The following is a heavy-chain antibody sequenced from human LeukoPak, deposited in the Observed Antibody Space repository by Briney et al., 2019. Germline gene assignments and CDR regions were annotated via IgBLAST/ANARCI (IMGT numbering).Heavy chain of an antibody. D-gene: IGHD3/OR15-3a*01. CDR1: GFTFSRYW. V-gene: IGHV3-7*01. J-gene: IGHJ4*02. Sequence: GGSLRLSCAAAGFTFSRYWMSWVRQAKGEGLECVAKIKEDGSEKHYVDSVKGRFTISRDNAKNSLYLQMNSLRAEDTAVYYCARDYTDFWNDDWGQGTLVTVSS. CDR2: IKEDGSEK. CDR3: ARDYTDFWNDD.